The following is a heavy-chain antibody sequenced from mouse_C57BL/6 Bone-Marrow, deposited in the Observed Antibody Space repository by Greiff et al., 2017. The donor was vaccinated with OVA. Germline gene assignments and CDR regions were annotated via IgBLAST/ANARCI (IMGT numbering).Heavy chain of an antibody. CDR2: IRLKSDNYAT. CDR1: GFTFSNYW. Sequence: EVKLMESGGGLVQPGGSMKLSCVASGFTFSNYWMNWVRQSPEKGLEWVAQIRLKSDNYATHYAESVKGRFTISRDDSKSSVYLQMNNLRAEDTGIYYCKLTTVVATNYYAMDYWGQGTSVTVSS. V-gene: IGHV6-3*01. J-gene: IGHJ4*01. D-gene: IGHD1-1*01. CDR3: KLTTVVATNYYAMDY.